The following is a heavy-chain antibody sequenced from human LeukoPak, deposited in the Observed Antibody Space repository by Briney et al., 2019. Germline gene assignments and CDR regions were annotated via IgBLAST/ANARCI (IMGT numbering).Heavy chain of an antibody. D-gene: IGHD3-22*01. J-gene: IGHJ3*02. Sequence: KPSETLSLTCTVSGDSITSSNYYWGWFRQSPGKGPEWIGSIYSSGSTYYSPSLKSRVTISVDTSKNQFSLKLSSVTAADTAVYFCARGPYSYDSSGAFDIWGQGTMVTVSS. CDR3: ARGPYSYDSSGAFDI. CDR2: IYSSGST. V-gene: IGHV4-39*07. CDR1: GDSITSSNYY.